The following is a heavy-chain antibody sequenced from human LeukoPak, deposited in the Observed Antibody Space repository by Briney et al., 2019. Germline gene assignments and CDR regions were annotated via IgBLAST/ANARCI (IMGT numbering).Heavy chain of an antibody. CDR3: ARGKIWSPVYFNS. D-gene: IGHD3-10*01. J-gene: IGHJ5*01. CDR1: GGSISGYY. CDR2: IYSSGTT. V-gene: IGHV4-59*01. Sequence: KPSETLSLTCTVSGGSISGYYWTWIRQPPGKGLEWIGNIYSSGTTNYNPSLKSRVTISVDTSKNQFSLRLGSVTAADTAVYYCARGKIWSPVYFNSWGQGTLVTVSS.